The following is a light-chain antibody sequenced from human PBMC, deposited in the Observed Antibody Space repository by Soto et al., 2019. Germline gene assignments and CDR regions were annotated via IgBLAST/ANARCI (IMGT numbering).Light chain of an antibody. CDR2: KAS. CDR1: QDLNNW. CDR3: QQYNGYPWT. J-gene: IGKJ1*01. Sequence: DIQVTQSPSTLSASVGDRVTITCRASQDLNNWLAWFQQKPGKAPTLLIYKASGLESGVPSRFSGSGSGTEFTLTISSLQTDDFSAYYCQQYNGYPWTFGQGTNVEIK. V-gene: IGKV1-5*03.